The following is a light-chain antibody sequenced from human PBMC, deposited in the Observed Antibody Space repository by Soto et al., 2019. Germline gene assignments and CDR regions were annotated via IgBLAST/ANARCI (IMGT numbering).Light chain of an antibody. CDR1: QSISSY. Sequence: DIQMTQSPSSLSASVGDRVTITCRACQSISSYLNWYQQRPGKAPNNLIYAASRLQSGVPSRFSGSGSGTDFTPTISNLQPEYVATYYCQQSYGSPLTFGGGTKVEIK. V-gene: IGKV1-39*01. CDR3: QQSYGSPLT. CDR2: AAS. J-gene: IGKJ4*01.